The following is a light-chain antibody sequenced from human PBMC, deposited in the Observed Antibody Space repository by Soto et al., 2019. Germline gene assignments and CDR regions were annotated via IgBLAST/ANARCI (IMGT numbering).Light chain of an antibody. CDR3: QQYADWPPLT. V-gene: IGKV3-15*01. J-gene: IGKJ4*01. Sequence: EIVMTQSPATLSVSPGERAPLSCRASQSVSTNLAWYHQKPGQAPRLLIYGASTRATGIPARFSGSGSGTEFTLTISSLQSEDFAVYYCQQYADWPPLTFGGGTKVHIK. CDR1: QSVSTN. CDR2: GAS.